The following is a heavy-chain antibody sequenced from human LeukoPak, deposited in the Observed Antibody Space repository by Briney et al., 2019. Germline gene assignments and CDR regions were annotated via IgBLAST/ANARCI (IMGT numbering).Heavy chain of an antibody. CDR3: ARVRYDFWSGPNLDAFDI. D-gene: IGHD3-3*01. Sequence: ASVKVSCKASGYTFTGYYMHWVRQAPGQGLEWMGWINPNSGGTNYAQKFQGRVTMTRDTSISTAYMELSRLRSDDTAVYYCARVRYDFWSGPNLDAFDIWGQGTMVTVSS. CDR1: GYTFTGYY. J-gene: IGHJ3*02. V-gene: IGHV1-2*02. CDR2: INPNSGGT.